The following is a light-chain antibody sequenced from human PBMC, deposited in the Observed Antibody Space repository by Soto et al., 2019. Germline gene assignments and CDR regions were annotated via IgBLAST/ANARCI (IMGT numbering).Light chain of an antibody. Sequence: ITLTQNPSAHSLSSVDRATLSCRASQSVSSSLAWYQQKPGQAPRLLIYDASSRASGIQARFSGSGSGTDFTPTISFLEPGVFAVYYWQQRSNWRTCGGGTKVDI. J-gene: IGKJ4*01. CDR1: QSVSSS. V-gene: IGKV3-11*01. CDR2: DAS. CDR3: QQRSNWRT.